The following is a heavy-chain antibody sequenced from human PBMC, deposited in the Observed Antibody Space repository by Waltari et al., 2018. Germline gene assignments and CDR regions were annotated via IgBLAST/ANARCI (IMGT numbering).Heavy chain of an antibody. CDR2: IYHSGKT. V-gene: IGHV4-4*02. J-gene: IGHJ5*02. D-gene: IGHD3-10*01. CDR3: TRETDYGLPASGHWFDP. CDR1: GDSITSSKL. Sequence: QVQLQESGPGLVKPSGTLSLTCAVSGDSITSSKLWTWVRQTPGKGLEGIGEIYHSGKTDYNPSLKGRVTISVDKSKNQFSLKLTSVTAADTAVYFCTRETDYGLPASGHWFDPWGPGTLVTVSS.